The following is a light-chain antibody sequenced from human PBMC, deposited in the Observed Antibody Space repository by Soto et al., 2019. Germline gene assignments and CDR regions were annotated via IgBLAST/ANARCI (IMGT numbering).Light chain of an antibody. CDR1: QSVSSN. J-gene: IGKJ3*01. V-gene: IGKV3-15*01. Sequence: EIVMTQSPATLSVSPGERATLSCRASQSVSSNLAWYQQKPGQVPRLLIYGASTRATGIPARFSGSESGTEFTLTISSLQSEDFAVYYCQQYNNWPLFTFGPGTKVDIK. CDR3: QQYNNWPLFT. CDR2: GAS.